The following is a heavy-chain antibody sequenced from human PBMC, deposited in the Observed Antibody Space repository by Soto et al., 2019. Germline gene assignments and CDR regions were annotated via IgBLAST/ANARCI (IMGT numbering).Heavy chain of an antibody. Sequence: QVQLVQSGAEVKKPGASVKVSCKASGYTFTSDGISWVRQAPGQGLEWMGWISAYNGNTNYAQKLQGRVTMTTDTSTSTAYMELRSLRSDDTAVYYCARELIRQQLVYYYSGMDVWGQGTTVTVSS. J-gene: IGHJ6*02. CDR1: GYTFTSDG. V-gene: IGHV1-18*01. CDR3: ARELIRQQLVYYYSGMDV. CDR2: ISAYNGNT. D-gene: IGHD6-13*01.